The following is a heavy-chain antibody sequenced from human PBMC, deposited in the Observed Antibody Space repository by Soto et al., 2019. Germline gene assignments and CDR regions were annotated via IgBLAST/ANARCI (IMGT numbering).Heavy chain of an antibody. V-gene: IGHV1-69*01. J-gene: IGHJ4*02. CDR3: ARGGLTMVTLDY. CDR2: IIPVSGTT. Sequence: VQLVQSGAEVKKPGSSLKVSCSISGGTITDYLISWLRQAPGQGLEWMGGIIPVSGTTYFAQKFQDRVTITADDSTKTAYMELSSLRSEDTAVYYCARGGLTMVTLDYWGQGTLVTVSS. CDR1: GGTITDYL. D-gene: IGHD4-17*01.